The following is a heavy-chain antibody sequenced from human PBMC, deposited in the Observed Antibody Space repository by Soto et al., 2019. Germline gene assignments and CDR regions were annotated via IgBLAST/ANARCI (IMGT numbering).Heavy chain of an antibody. CDR2: IHNSGST. J-gene: IGHJ4*02. Sequence: PSETLSFTCTVPGAPIISSYWSWIRQPPGKGLKWIGYIHNSGSTNYTPSHKSQVTIQVDTSKNQISLKLCSVTAADTAVYYCSSSASDHCSTISCPPGNWGQGTLVTVSS. D-gene: IGHD2-2*01. CDR3: SSSASDHCSTISCPPGN. CDR1: GAPIISSY. V-gene: IGHV4-59*01.